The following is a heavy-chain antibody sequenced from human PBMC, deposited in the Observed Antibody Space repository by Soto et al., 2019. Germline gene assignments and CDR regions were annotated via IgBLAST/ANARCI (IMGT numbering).Heavy chain of an antibody. CDR2: IYPGDSDT. J-gene: IGHJ4*02. V-gene: IGHV5-51*01. D-gene: IGHD3-10*01. CDR3: ARQTTYGFASDY. Sequence: PGESLKISCKGSGYSFTSYWIGWARQMPGKGLEWMGIIYPGDSDTRYSPSFHGQVAFSTDKSISTAYLQWSSLQASDTAMYYCARQTTYGFASDYWGQGTLVTVSS. CDR1: GYSFTSYW.